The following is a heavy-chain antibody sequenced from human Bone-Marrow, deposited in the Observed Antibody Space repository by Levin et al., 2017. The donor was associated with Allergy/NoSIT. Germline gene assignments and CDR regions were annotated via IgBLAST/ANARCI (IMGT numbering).Heavy chain of an antibody. Sequence: GGSLRLSCAASGFSFNNYAMTWVRQVPGKGLEWVSTLSGVGTSFYYADSVKGRFTISRDNSKNILYLHTNSLRAEDTAIYYCAKYFQAGSFSDAFDIWGQGTMVTVSS. J-gene: IGHJ3*02. V-gene: IGHV3-23*01. CDR3: AKYFQAGSFSDAFDI. CDR1: GFSFNNYA. CDR2: LSGVGTSF. D-gene: IGHD2/OR15-2a*01.